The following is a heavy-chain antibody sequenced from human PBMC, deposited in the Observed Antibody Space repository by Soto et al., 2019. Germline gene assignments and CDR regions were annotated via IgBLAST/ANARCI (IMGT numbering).Heavy chain of an antibody. Sequence: PSETLSLTCTVSGGSISSYYWSWIRQPPGKGLEWIAYIYYTGSTNYNPSLKSRVTISVDTSKNQFSLKLSSVTAADTAVYFCASSSSGWLRYGMDVWGQGTTVTVSS. V-gene: IGHV4-59*01. D-gene: IGHD6-19*01. CDR3: ASSSSGWLRYGMDV. CDR2: IYYTGST. J-gene: IGHJ6*02. CDR1: GGSISSYY.